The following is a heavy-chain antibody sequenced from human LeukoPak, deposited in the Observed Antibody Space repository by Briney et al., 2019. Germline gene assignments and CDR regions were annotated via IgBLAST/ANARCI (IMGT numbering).Heavy chain of an antibody. CDR1: GGTFSNYA. CDR2: IIPIFGTA. V-gene: IGHV1-69*05. CDR3: AGGATIPPYYYYYYMDV. Sequence: ASVKVSCKASGGTFSNYAINWVRQAPGQGLEWMGRIIPIFGTANYAQKFQGRVTITTDESTSTAYMELSSLRSEDTAVYYCAGGATIPPYYYYYYMDVWGKGTTVTVSS. J-gene: IGHJ6*03. D-gene: IGHD5-12*01.